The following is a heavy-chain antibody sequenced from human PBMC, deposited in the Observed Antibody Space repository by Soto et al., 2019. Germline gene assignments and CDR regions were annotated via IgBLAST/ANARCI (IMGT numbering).Heavy chain of an antibody. J-gene: IGHJ4*02. CDR3: AREDNGYGDYVDY. V-gene: IGHV4-31*03. CDR1: GGSISSGGYY. Sequence: PSETLSLTCTVSGGSISSGGYYWSWIRQHPGKGLEWIGYIYYSGSTYYNPSLKSRVTMSVDTSKNQFSLKLSSVTAADTAVYYCAREDNGYGDYVDYWGQGTLVTVSS. CDR2: IYYSGST. D-gene: IGHD4-17*01.